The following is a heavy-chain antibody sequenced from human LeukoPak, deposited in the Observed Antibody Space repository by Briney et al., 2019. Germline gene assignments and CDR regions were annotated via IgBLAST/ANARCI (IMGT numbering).Heavy chain of an antibody. CDR1: GFTVSSNY. D-gene: IGHD2-2*01. CDR3: ARDQVGYCSSTRCYGMHV. V-gene: IGHV3-53*04. CDR2: IYGAGST. Sequence: PGGSLRLSCAASGFTVSSNYMGWVRQAPGEGLEWVSVIYGAGSTYYPDSVKGRFTISRHNSKNTLHLKMNSLRAEDTAVYYCARDQVGYCSSTRCYGMHVWGQGPTVTVPS. J-gene: IGHJ6*01.